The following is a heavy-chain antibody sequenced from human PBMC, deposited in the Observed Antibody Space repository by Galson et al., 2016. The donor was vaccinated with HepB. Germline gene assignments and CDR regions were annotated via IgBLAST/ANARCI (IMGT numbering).Heavy chain of an antibody. CDR1: GGSISSDYY. D-gene: IGHD6-19*01. V-gene: IGHV4-39*01. Sequence: SETLSLTCIVSGGSISSDYYWGWIRQPPGRGLEWIGSIYSNEDTFYNPSLKSRVTISVDTPKNQFSLRLVSVTAADTGLYYCATGIVVAGKYYYHYMDVWGKGTTVTVSS. CDR2: IYSNEDT. CDR3: ATGIVVAGKYYYHYMDV. J-gene: IGHJ6*03.